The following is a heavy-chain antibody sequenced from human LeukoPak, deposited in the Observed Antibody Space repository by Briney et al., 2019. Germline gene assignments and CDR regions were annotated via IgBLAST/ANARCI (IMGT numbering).Heavy chain of an antibody. J-gene: IGHJ4*02. D-gene: IGHD3-22*01. Sequence: SETLSLTCTVSGYSISSGYYWGWIRQPPGKGLEWIGSIYHSGSTYYNPSLKSRVTISVDTSKNQFSMKLSSVTAADTAVYYCARHRYYYDPFDYWGQGTLVTVSS. CDR3: ARHRYYYDPFDY. CDR2: IYHSGST. CDR1: GYSISSGYY. V-gene: IGHV4-38-2*02.